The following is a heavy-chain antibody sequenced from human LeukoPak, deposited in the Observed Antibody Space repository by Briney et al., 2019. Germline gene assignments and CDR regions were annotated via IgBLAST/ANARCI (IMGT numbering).Heavy chain of an antibody. CDR3: ARDRYQGQLPLDY. V-gene: IGHV1-2*02. CDR2: INPNSGGT. D-gene: IGHD2-2*01. J-gene: IGHJ4*02. CDR1: GYTFTGYY. Sequence: ASVKVSCKASGYTFTGYYMHWARQAPGQGLEWMGWINPNSGGTNYAQKFQGRVTMTRDTSISTAYMELSRLRSDDTAVYYCARDRYQGQLPLDYWGQGTLVTVSS.